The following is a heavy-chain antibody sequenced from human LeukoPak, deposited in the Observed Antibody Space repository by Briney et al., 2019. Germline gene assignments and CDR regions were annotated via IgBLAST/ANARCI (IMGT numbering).Heavy chain of an antibody. V-gene: IGHV4-4*07. D-gene: IGHD3-22*01. CDR3: ARVTDYYDSSGYRQLGWFDP. CDR2: IYTSGST. CDR1: GGSISSYY. Sequence: SETLSLTCTVSGGSISSYYWSWIRQPAGKGLEWIGRIYTSGSTNYNPSLKSRVTMSVDTSKNQFSLKLSSVTAADTAVYYCARVTDYYDSSGYRQLGWFDPWGQGTLVTVSS. J-gene: IGHJ5*02.